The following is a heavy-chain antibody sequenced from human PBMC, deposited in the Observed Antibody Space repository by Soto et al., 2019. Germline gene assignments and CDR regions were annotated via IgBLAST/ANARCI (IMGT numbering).Heavy chain of an antibody. CDR2: ISGSGGST. J-gene: IGHJ6*02. CDR1: GFTFSSYA. Sequence: GGSLRLSCAASGFTFSSYAMSWVRQAPGKGLEWVSAISGSGGSTYYADSAKGRFTSSRDNSKNTLYLQMNSLRAEDTAVYYCAKEIVVVPAEEYGVDVWGQGTTVTVTS. CDR3: AKEIVVVPAEEYGVDV. V-gene: IGHV3-23*01. D-gene: IGHD2-2*01.